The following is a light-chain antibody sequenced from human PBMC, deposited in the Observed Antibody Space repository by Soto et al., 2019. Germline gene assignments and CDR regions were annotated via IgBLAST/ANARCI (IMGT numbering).Light chain of an antibody. CDR3: QQYNSYWT. CDR2: KAS. J-gene: IGKJ1*01. V-gene: IGKV1-5*03. CDR1: QSISSW. Sequence: DIQMTQSPSTLSASVGDRVTITCRACQSISSWLAWYQQKPGKAPKLLIYKASSLESGVPSRFSGSGSGTEFTLTISSLQPDDFTTYYRQQYNSYWTFGQGTKVEIQ.